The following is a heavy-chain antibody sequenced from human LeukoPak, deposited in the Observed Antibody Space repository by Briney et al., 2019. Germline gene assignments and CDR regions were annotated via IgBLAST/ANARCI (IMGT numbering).Heavy chain of an antibody. CDR2: IYHSRSA. CDR1: GGSISSGGYS. V-gene: IGHV4-30-2*01. CDR3: ARGCGGDCPAAFDI. Sequence: SETLSLTCAVSGGSISSGGYSWSWIRQPPGKGLEGIGYIYHSRSAYYNPSLKSRVTISVDRSKNQFSLKLSSVTAADTALYYFARGCGGDCPAAFDIWGQGTMVTVPS. D-gene: IGHD2-21*02. J-gene: IGHJ3*02.